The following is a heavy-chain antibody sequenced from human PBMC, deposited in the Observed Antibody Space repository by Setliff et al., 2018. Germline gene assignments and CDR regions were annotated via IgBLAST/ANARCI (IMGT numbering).Heavy chain of an antibody. Sequence: SETLSLTCTVSGGSISNTYYYWSWIRQPAGKGLEWIGHIYTSWSTNYNPSLKSRVTISVDTSKNQSSLKLSSVTAADTAVYYCARLSGFLYIDVWGKGTTVTVSS. V-gene: IGHV4-61*09. J-gene: IGHJ6*03. CDR1: GGSISNTYYY. CDR2: IYTSWST. CDR3: ARLSGFLYIDV. D-gene: IGHD3-3*01.